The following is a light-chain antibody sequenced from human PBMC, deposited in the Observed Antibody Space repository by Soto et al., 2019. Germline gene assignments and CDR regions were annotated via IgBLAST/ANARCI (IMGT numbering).Light chain of an antibody. J-gene: IGKJ5*01. Sequence: EIVLTQSPGTLSLSPGEIATLSFRPSQSVINNWLAWYQQKPGQAPRLLIYGVSTRAPCIPARFCGSGSGTEFILTISSLQSEDFAVYYCQQYNNWPPLTFGQGTRLEI. V-gene: IGKV3D-15*01. CDR3: QQYNNWPPLT. CDR2: GVS. CDR1: QSVINN.